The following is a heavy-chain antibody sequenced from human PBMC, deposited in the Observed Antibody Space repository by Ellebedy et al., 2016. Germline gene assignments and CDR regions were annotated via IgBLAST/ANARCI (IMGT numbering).Heavy chain of an antibody. CDR1: GFTFSNAW. CDR2: IKSKTDGGAA. V-gene: IGHV3-15*01. CDR3: TTVYRYNYDSV. J-gene: IGHJ4*02. D-gene: IGHD5-18*01. Sequence: GGSLRLSCAASGFTFSNAWMNWVRQAPGRGLEWVGRIKSKTDGGAADYAAPVKGRFTISRDDSKNALYLQMNSLKTEDTAVYFCTTVYRYNYDSVWGQGTLVTVSS.